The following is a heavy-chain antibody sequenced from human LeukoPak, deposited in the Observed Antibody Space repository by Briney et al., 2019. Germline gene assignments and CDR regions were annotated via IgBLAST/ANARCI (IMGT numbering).Heavy chain of an antibody. D-gene: IGHD1-26*01. Sequence: PGGSLRLSRAASGFIFSSYGMHWVRQAPGKGLEWVAFIRYDGSNKYYADSVKGRFTISRDNSKNTLYLQMNSLRAEDTAVYYCAKDRSGSYSQGLDYWGQGTLVTVSS. J-gene: IGHJ4*02. CDR1: GFIFSSYG. CDR3: AKDRSGSYSQGLDY. V-gene: IGHV3-30*02. CDR2: IRYDGSNK.